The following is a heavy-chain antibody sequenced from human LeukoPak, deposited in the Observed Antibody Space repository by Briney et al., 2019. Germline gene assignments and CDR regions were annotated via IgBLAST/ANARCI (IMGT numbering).Heavy chain of an antibody. V-gene: IGHV4-39*07. CDR3: ARTRRDFWSGYCFAY. Sequence: SETLSLTCTVSGGSISSSSYYWGWIRQPPGKGLEWIGSIYYSGSTYYNPSLKSRVTISVDTPKNQFSLKLSSVNAADTAVYYCARTRRDFWSGYCFAYWGQGTLVTVSS. CDR2: IYYSGST. D-gene: IGHD3-3*01. J-gene: IGHJ4*02. CDR1: GGSISSSSYY.